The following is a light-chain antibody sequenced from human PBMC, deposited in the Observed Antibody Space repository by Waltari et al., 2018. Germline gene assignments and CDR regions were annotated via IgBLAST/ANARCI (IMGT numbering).Light chain of an antibody. CDR2: AAS. Sequence: IQLTQSPSSLSASVGDRVTITCRASAGVNVYLAWYQQKPGKAPNLLIYAASTLQSGVSSRFSGSGSGTDFTLTINSLQPEDIATYYCQQFNASPRTFGQGTNVEIK. V-gene: IGKV1-9*01. CDR3: QQFNASPRT. CDR1: AGVNVY. J-gene: IGKJ1*01.